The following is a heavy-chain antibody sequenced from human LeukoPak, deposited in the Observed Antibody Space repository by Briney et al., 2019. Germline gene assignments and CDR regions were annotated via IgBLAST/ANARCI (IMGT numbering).Heavy chain of an antibody. CDR3: ARLISSQGYFGVVID. V-gene: IGHV4-38-2*01. J-gene: IGHJ4*02. CDR2: IYHSGSP. D-gene: IGHD3-3*01. CDR1: GYSISSASY. Sequence: SETLSLTCAVSGYSISSASYWGWIRQPPGKGLEWIGNIYHSGSPYYNPSLKSRVTISVDTSKNQFSLKLSSVTAADTAVYYCARLISSQGYFGVVIDWGQGTLVTVSS.